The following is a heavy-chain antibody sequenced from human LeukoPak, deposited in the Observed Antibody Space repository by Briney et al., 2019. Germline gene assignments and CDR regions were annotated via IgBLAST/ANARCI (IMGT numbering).Heavy chain of an antibody. CDR2: ISAYNGNT. CDR1: SYTFTNYA. V-gene: IGHV1-18*01. D-gene: IGHD3-22*01. CDR3: ARGSDLEYYYDSSGYYGFD. J-gene: IGHJ4*02. Sequence: ASVKVSCKASSYTFTNYAFTWVRQAPGQGLEWMGWISAYNGNTNYAQKLQGRVTMTTDTSTSTAYMELGSLRSDDTAVYYCARGSDLEYYYDSSGYYGFDWGQGTLVTVSS.